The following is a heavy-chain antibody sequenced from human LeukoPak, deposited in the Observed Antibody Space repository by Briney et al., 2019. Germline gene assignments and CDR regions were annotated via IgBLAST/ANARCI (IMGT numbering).Heavy chain of an antibody. CDR3: ATGYCSSTNCRIDY. V-gene: IGHV1-18*01. Sequence: EASVKVSCKASGYPFTSYGISWVRQTPGQGLEWMRWIRVYNGDTNYAQKLQGRVTMTTDTSTSTAYMELRSLRSDDTAVYYCATGYCSSTNCRIDYWGQGTLVSVSS. CDR1: GYPFTSYG. D-gene: IGHD2-2*03. J-gene: IGHJ4*02. CDR2: IRVYNGDT.